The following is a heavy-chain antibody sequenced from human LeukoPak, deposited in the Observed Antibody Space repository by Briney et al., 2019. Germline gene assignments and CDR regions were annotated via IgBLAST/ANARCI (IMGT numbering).Heavy chain of an antibody. Sequence: SQTLSLTCAISGDSVSSKSASWNWIRQSPSRGLEWLGRTYYRSKWYNEYAVSVKGRITVNPDTSKNQFSLQLNSVTPEDTAVYYCTRDPVWASAWGQGTLVTVSS. CDR1: GDSVSSKSAS. D-gene: IGHD3-16*01. CDR3: TRDPVWASA. V-gene: IGHV6-1*01. CDR2: TYYRSKWYN. J-gene: IGHJ5*02.